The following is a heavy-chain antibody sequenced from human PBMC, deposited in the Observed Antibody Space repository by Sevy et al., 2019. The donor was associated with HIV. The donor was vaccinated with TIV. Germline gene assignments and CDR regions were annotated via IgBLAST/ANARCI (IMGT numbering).Heavy chain of an antibody. CDR2: IYWDDDT. J-gene: IGHJ4*02. D-gene: IGHD3-10*01. CDR3: TPRRMVRGVMTAPFDY. V-gene: IGHV2-5*02. Sequence: SGPTLVNPTQTLTLTCTFSGFSLSTSGVGVGWIRQPPGKALEWLALIYWDDDTRYSPSLKSRLNITKDTCTNQVVLTKTNMDPIDTARYFCTPRRMVRGVMTAPFDYWCQGTLVTVSS. CDR1: GFSLSTSGVG.